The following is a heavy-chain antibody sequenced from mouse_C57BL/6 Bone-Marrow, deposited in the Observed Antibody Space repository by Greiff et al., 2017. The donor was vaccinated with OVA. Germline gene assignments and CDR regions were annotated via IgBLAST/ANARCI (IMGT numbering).Heavy chain of an antibody. V-gene: IGHV1-55*01. CDR3: ARWGWLLRGFAY. CDR1: GYTFTSYW. CDR2: IYPGSGST. J-gene: IGHJ3*01. D-gene: IGHD2-3*01. Sequence: VKLQQPGAELVKPGASVKMSCKASGYTFTSYWITWVKQRPGQGLEWIGDIYPGSGSTNYNEKFKSKATLTVDTSSSTAYMQLSSLTSEDSAVYYCARWGWLLRGFAYWGQGTLVTVSA.